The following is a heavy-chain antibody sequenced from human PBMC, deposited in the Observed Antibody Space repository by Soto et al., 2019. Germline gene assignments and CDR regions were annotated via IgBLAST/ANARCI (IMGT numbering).Heavy chain of an antibody. V-gene: IGHV4-30-4*01. D-gene: IGHD3-22*01. J-gene: IGHJ4*02. CDR3: ARACSSGYYSYYFDY. Sequence: QVQLQESGPGLVKPSQTLSLTCTVSGGSISSGDYYWSWIRQPPGKGLEWIGYIYYSGSTYYNPSLKSRVTISVDTSKNQFSLKLSSVTAADTAVYYCARACSSGYYSYYFDYWGQGTLVTVSS. CDR1: GGSISSGDYY. CDR2: IYYSGST.